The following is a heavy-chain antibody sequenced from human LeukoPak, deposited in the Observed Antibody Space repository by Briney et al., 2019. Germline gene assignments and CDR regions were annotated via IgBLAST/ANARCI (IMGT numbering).Heavy chain of an antibody. J-gene: IGHJ4*02. D-gene: IGHD3-22*01. CDR3: ARRGYDTSGYYPYTFDH. CDR1: GFTVSSNY. V-gene: IGHV3-53*01. CDR2: IYSGGST. Sequence: GGSLRLSCAASGFTVSSNYMSWVRQAPGKGLEWVSVIYSGGSTYYADSVKGRFTISRDNSKNTLYLQMNSLRAEDTAVYYCARRGYDTSGYYPYTFDHWGQGTLLTVSS.